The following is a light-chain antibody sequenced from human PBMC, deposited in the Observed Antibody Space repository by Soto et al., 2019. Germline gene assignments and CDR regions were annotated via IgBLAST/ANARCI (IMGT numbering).Light chain of an antibody. CDR3: QQYDHWPLT. Sequence: EIVLTQSPGTLSLSPGERATLSCRASQSVSSSYLAWYQQKRGQPPSLLIYGASTRATGIPDRFSGSGSGTEFTLTISSLQSEDFAVYYCQQYDHWPLTFGGGTKVDIK. J-gene: IGKJ4*01. CDR1: QSVSSSY. CDR2: GAS. V-gene: IGKV3-15*01.